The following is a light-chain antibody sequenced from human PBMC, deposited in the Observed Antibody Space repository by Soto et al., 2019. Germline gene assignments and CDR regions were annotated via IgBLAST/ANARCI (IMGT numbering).Light chain of an antibody. Sequence: QSVLTQPPPGSGAPGQRVTISCTGSSSNIGANYDVHWSQKLPGTGPKLLIYANCNRPSGVPGRFSGSKSGTSASLAITGLQAEDEADYYCQSYDSSLSGYVFGAGTKVTVL. CDR2: ANC. V-gene: IGLV1-40*01. CDR1: SSNIGANYD. CDR3: QSYDSSLSGYV. J-gene: IGLJ1*01.